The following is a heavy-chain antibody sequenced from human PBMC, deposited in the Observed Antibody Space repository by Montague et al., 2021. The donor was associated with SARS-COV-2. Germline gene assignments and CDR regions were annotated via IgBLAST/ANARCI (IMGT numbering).Heavy chain of an antibody. V-gene: IGHV4-61*02. D-gene: IGHD6-13*01. CDR1: GGSISSGSYY. J-gene: IGHJ6*03. CDR3: ASGIAATYYYYMDV. Sequence: TLSLTCTVSGGSISSGSYYWSWIRQPAGKGLEWIGRSYTSGSTNYNPSLKSRVTMSVDTSKNQFSLKLSSVTAADTAVYYCASGIAATYYYYMDVWGKGTTVTVSS. CDR2: SYTSGST.